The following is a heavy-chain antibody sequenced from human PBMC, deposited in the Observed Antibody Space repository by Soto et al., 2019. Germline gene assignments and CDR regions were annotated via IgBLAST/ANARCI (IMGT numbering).Heavy chain of an antibody. CDR1: GYSFTSYW. V-gene: IGHV5-51*01. D-gene: IGHD6-6*01. J-gene: IGHJ3*02. CDR3: ARRHLVEDAFDI. Sequence: GESLKISCKGSGYSFTSYWISWVRQMPGKGLEWMGIIYPGDSDTKYSPSFQGQVTISADKSIITAYLQWSSLKASDTAMYYCARRHLVEDAFDIWGQGTMVTVSS. CDR2: IYPGDSDT.